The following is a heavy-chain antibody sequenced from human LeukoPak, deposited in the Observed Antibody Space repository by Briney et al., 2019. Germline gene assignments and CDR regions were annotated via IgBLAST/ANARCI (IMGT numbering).Heavy chain of an antibody. J-gene: IGHJ4*02. V-gene: IGHV1-18*01. CDR1: GYTFTSYG. CDR3: ARDYGWPSGYASPKSYADY. CDR2: ISAYNGNT. D-gene: IGHD5-12*01. Sequence: ASVMVSCKASGYTFTSYGISWVRQGPGQGLEWMGWISAYNGNTNYAQKLQGRVTMTTDTSTSTAYMELRSLRSDDTAVYYCARDYGWPSGYASPKSYADYWGQGTLVTVSS.